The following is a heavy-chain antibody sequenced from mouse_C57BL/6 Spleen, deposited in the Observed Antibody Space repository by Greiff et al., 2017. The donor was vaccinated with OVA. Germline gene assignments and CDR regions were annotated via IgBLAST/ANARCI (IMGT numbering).Heavy chain of an antibody. Sequence: LVAPCASVKISCKASGYSFTDYNMNWVKQSNGKSLEWIGVINPNYGTTSYNQKFKGKATLTVDQSSSTAYMQLNSLTSEDSAVYYCARGSSYDWYFDVWGTGTTVTVSS. CDR3: ARGSSYDWYFDV. J-gene: IGHJ1*03. D-gene: IGHD1-1*01. CDR1: GYSFTDYN. V-gene: IGHV1-39*01. CDR2: INPNYGTT.